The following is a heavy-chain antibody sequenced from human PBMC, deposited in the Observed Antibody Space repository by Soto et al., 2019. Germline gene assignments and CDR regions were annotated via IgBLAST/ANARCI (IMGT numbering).Heavy chain of an antibody. V-gene: IGHV1-58*01. CDR2: IVVGSGNT. CDR3: AADSSRHPSDAFHI. D-gene: IGHD2-2*01. J-gene: IGHJ3*02. CDR1: GVTFTSSA. Sequence: SVKVSCKASGVTFTSSAVQWVRQALGQRLEWIGWIVVGSGNTNYAQKFQERVTITRDMSTSTAYMELSSLRSEDTAVYYCAADSSRHPSDAFHIWGQATMVTLS.